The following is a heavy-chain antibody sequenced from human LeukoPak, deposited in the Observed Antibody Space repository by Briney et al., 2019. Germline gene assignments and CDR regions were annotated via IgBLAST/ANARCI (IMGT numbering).Heavy chain of an antibody. CDR3: ARDAAHYYDSSGYTHDAFDI. CDR2: ISSSSSTI. D-gene: IGHD3-22*01. Sequence: GGSLRLSCAASGFTFSIYSLNWVRQAPGKGLEWVSYISSSSSTIYYADSVKGRFTIFRDNAKHSLYLQMNSLRAEDTAVYYCARDAAHYYDSSGYTHDAFDIWGQGTMVTVSS. J-gene: IGHJ3*02. CDR1: GFTFSIYS. V-gene: IGHV3-48*01.